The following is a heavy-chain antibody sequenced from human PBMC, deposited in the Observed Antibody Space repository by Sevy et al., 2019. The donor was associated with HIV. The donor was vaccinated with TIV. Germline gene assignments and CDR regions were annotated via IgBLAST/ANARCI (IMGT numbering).Heavy chain of an antibody. CDR2: IRYDESNK. Sequence: GGSLRLSCSASGFTFSDFDMHWVRQAPGKGPEWVAFIRYDESNKYYVESVKGRFTISRDNSKITLYLQMNSLGPEDTAIYYCAKRRIFRTARFLGWLQLLGYYYGMDVWGQGTTVTVSS. J-gene: IGHJ6*02. D-gene: IGHD3-3*01. CDR1: GFTFSDFD. CDR3: AKRRIFRTARFLGWLQLLGYYYGMDV. V-gene: IGHV3-30*02.